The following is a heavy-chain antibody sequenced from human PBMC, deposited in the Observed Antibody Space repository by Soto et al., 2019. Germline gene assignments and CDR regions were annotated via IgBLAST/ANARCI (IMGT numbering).Heavy chain of an antibody. V-gene: IGHV3-21*01. D-gene: IGHD1-26*01. CDR3: ARDSASGSYSGY. CDR2: ISSSSSYI. J-gene: IGHJ4*02. Sequence: KPGGSLRLSCAASGFTFSSYSMNWVRQAPGKGLEWVSSISSSSSYIYYADSVKGRFTISRDNAKNSLYLQMNSLRAEDTAVYYCARDSASGSYSGYWGQGTLVTVSS. CDR1: GFTFSSYS.